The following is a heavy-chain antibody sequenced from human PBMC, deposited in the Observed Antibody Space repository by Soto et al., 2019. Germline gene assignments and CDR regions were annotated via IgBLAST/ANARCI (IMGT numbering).Heavy chain of an antibody. D-gene: IGHD3-3*01. Sequence: QVQLVQSGAEVKKPGSSVKVSCKASGGSFSRYAISWVRQAPGQGLEWMGGIIPIFGTANYAQKFQGRVTITADESTSTAYMEPSSLRSEDTAVYYCARERPEWLSYYGMDVWGQGTTVTVSS. CDR1: GGSFSRYA. CDR3: ARERPEWLSYYGMDV. J-gene: IGHJ6*02. V-gene: IGHV1-69*12. CDR2: IIPIFGTA.